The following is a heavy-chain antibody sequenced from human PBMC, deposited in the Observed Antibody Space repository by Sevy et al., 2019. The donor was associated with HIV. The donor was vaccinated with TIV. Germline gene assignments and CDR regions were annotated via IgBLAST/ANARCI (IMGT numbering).Heavy chain of an antibody. D-gene: IGHD6-13*01. V-gene: IGHV3-33*01. CDR3: ARDQGKDAPMDV. J-gene: IGHJ6*02. CDR2: IWHEGKNK. CDR1: GFTFRNYG. Sequence: GGSLRLSCVASGFTFRNYGMHWVRQAPGKGLEWVAVIWHEGKNKNYAESVKGRFTIFRDNSKNTLYLEMNSLRVEDTAVFYCARDQGKDAPMDVWGQGTTVTVSS.